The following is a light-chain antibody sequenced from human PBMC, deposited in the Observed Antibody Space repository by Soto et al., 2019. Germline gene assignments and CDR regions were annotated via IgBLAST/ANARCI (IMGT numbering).Light chain of an antibody. CDR2: STN. CDR3: LTWDDSLNGWV. V-gene: IGLV1-44*01. CDR1: SSNIGSNT. J-gene: IGLJ3*02. Sequence: QSVLTQPPSASGTPGQRITISCSGSSSNIGSNTVNWYQQLPGTAPKLLIYSTNQRPSGVPDRFSGSKSGTSASLAISGLQSEDESDYYCLTWDDSLNGWVFGGGTQLTVL.